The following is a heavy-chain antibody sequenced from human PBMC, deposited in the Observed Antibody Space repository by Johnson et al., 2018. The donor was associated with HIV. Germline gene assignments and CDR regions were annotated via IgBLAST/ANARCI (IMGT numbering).Heavy chain of an antibody. J-gene: IGHJ3*02. Sequence: MLLVESGGVVVQPGGSLRLSCETSRFTFDDYAMHWVRQAPGKGLEWVSYISRSGSTIYYADSVKGRFTISRDNAKNSLYLQMNSLRVEDTALYYCARPADYGDYSRDAFDIWGQGTMVTVSS. V-gene: IGHV3-48*03. D-gene: IGHD4-17*01. CDR1: RFTFDDYA. CDR2: ISRSGSTI. CDR3: ARPADYGDYSRDAFDI.